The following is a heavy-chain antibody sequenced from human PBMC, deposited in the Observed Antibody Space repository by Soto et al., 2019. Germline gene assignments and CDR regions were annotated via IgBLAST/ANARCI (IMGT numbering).Heavy chain of an antibody. V-gene: IGHV3-30*18. CDR2: ISYDGSDK. CDR3: VKDRVPGAYGNYYGMDV. J-gene: IGHJ6*02. D-gene: IGHD5-12*01. CDR1: GFTFNKSG. Sequence: QVQLVESGGGVVQPGRSLRLSCRVSGFTFNKSGMHWVRQAPGKGLEWMAVISYDGSDKYYADSVKGRVIISRDNSKNTLKLEMNSLRAEDTAIYYCVKDRVPGAYGNYYGMDVWGQGTTVTVSS.